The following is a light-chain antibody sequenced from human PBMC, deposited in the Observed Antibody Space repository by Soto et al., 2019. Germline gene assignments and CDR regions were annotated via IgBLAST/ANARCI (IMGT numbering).Light chain of an antibody. J-gene: IGKJ1*01. CDR3: QQYGSSPWT. CDR2: DAS. CDR1: QSIGYY. V-gene: IGKV3-20*01. Sequence: EIGLTQSPSTLSLSPGERASISCRVSQSIGYYLAWYQQKAGQAPRLLIYDASNRATGIPARFSGSGSGTDFTLTISRLEPEDFAVYYCQQYGSSPWTFGQGTKVDIK.